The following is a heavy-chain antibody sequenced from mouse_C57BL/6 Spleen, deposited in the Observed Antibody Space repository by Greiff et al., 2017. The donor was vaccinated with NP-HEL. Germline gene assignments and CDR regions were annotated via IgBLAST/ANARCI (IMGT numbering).Heavy chain of an antibody. V-gene: IGHV6-6*01. Sequence: EVKVIESGGGLVQPGGSMKLSCAASGFTFSDAWMDWVRQSPEKGLEWVAEIRNKANNHATYYAESVKGRFTISRDDSKSSVYLQMNSLRAEDTGIYYCTRGLRRYFDYWGQGTTLTVSS. D-gene: IGHD2-4*01. CDR3: TRGLRRYFDY. J-gene: IGHJ2*01. CDR2: IRNKANNHAT. CDR1: GFTFSDAW.